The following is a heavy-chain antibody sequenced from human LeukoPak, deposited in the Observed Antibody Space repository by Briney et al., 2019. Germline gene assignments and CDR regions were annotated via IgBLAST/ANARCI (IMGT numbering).Heavy chain of an antibody. V-gene: IGHV1-18*01. CDR2: ISAYNGNT. D-gene: IGHD4-23*01. CDR1: GYTFTSYG. J-gene: IGHJ4*02. Sequence: ASVKVSCKASGYTFTSYGISWVRQAPGQGLEWMGWISAYNGNTNYAQKLQGRVTMTTDTSTSTAYMELRSLRSDDTAVYYCATTKPDYGGNSGVDYWGQGTLVTVSS. CDR3: ATTKPDYGGNSGVDY.